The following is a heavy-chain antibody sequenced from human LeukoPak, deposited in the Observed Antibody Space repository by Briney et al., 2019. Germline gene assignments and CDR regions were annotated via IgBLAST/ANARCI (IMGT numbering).Heavy chain of an antibody. V-gene: IGHV3-7*01. CDR1: GFTLSDFW. J-gene: IGHJ4*02. CDR3: VRESRPGGAMGLYHNLDY. D-gene: IGHD1-1*01. CDR2: IKEDGTEK. Sequence: GGSLRLSCAGSGFTLSDFWMTWVRQTPGKGLEWVANIKEDGTEKILVDSVKGRFTISRDNTENLLFLEMNNLRGDDTAIYYCVRESRPGGAMGLYHNLDYWGQGTLVAVSS.